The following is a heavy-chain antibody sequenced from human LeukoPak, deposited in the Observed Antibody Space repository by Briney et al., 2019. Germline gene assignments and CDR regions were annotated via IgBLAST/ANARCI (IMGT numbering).Heavy chain of an antibody. J-gene: IGHJ6*04. CDR2: ISSSGSTI. Sequence: PGGSLRLSCAASGFTSSSYEMNWVRQAPGKGLEWVSYISSSGSTIYYADSVKGRFTISRDNAKNSLYLQMNSLRAEDTAVYYCARDLPVYYYGSGSYSGYYGMDVWGKGTTVTVSS. CDR1: GFTSSSYE. CDR3: ARDLPVYYYGSGSYSGYYGMDV. V-gene: IGHV3-48*03. D-gene: IGHD3-10*01.